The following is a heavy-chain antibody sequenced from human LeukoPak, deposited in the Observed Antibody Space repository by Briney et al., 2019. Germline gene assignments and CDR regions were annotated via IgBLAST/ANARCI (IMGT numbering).Heavy chain of an antibody. CDR2: IYASGST. D-gene: IGHD6-19*01. CDR1: GGSISSGSYY. V-gene: IGHV4-61*02. J-gene: IGHJ5*02. CDR3: ARATSGWYNKGWFDP. Sequence: SETPSLTCTVSGGSISSGSYYWSWIRQPAGKGLEWIGRIYASGSTNYNPSLKSRVTISVDTSKNQFSLKLSSVTAADTAVYYCARATSGWYNKGWFDPWGQGTLVTVSS.